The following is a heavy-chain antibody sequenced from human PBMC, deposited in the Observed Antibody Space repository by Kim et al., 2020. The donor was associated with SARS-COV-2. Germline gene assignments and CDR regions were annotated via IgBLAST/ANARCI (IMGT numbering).Heavy chain of an antibody. J-gene: IGHJ5*01. D-gene: IGHD2-21*02. CDR1: GDSISSSSYV. CDR2: TYYNGVT. Sequence: SETLSLTCAVSGDSISSSSYVWTWIRQPPGKGLEWIGDTYYNGVTPYNPSLKSRVTIYTDTSKNQFSLEVRSVTAADTAVYYCVRRDYYSGKLDSWGQGTLVTVSS. CDR3: VRRDYYSGKLDS. V-gene: IGHV4-39*01.